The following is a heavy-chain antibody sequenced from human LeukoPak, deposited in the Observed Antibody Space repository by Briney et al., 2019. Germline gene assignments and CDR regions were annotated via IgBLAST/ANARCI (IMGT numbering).Heavy chain of an antibody. V-gene: IGHV4-39*01. CDR2: IYYSGST. J-gene: IGHJ4*02. D-gene: IGHD3/OR15-3a*01. CDR1: GGAISSSSYY. CDR3: ARPVDSYFDY. Sequence: SETLSLSCTVSGGAISSSSYYWGWIRQPPGKGLEWIGSIYYSGSTYYNPSLKSRVTISVDTSKNQFSLKLSSVTAADTAVYYCARPVDSYFDYWGQGTLVTVSS.